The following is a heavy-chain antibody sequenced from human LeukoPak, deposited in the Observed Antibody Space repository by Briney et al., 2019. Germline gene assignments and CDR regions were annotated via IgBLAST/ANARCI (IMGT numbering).Heavy chain of an antibody. D-gene: IGHD6-19*01. CDR1: GSLFTSYW. J-gene: IGHJ3*02. Sequence: GASLQISCKGSGSLFTSYWIGWVRQLPGKGLEWMGIIYPGDSDTRYSPSFQGQVTISADKSISTAYLQWGSLKASDTAMYYCARPGGWYGGAFDIWGQGTMVTVSS. V-gene: IGHV5-51*01. CDR2: IYPGDSDT. CDR3: ARPGGWYGGAFDI.